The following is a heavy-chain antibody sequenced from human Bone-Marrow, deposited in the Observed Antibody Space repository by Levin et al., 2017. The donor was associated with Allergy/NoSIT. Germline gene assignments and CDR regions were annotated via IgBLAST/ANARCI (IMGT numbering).Heavy chain of an antibody. V-gene: IGHV1-2*06. CDR2: INPNTGDT. CDR1: GYTFAAYY. D-gene: IGHD6-13*01. CDR3: ARSLAAAGAWFDP. Sequence: GGSLRLSCKASGYTFAAYYIHWVRQAPGQGLECMGRINPNTGDTIYAQRFQDRVTMTRDTSINTAYMELNSLTSDDTAVYYCARSLAAAGAWFDPWGQGTLVTVSS. J-gene: IGHJ5*02.